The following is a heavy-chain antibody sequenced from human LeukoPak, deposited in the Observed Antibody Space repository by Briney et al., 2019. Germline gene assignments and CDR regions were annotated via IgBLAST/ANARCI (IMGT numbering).Heavy chain of an antibody. V-gene: IGHV1-69*04. D-gene: IGHD3-3*01. J-gene: IGHJ4*02. Sequence: ASVKVSCKASGGTFSSYVISWVRQAPGQGLEWMGRIIPILGIANYAQKFQGRVTITADKSTSTAYMELSSLRSEDTAVYYCARDPQRGDFSMNWGQGTLVTASS. CDR2: IIPILGIA. CDR3: ARDPQRGDFSMN. CDR1: GGTFSSYV.